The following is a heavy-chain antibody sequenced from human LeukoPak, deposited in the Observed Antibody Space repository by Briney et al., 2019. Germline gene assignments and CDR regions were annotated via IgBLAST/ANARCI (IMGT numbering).Heavy chain of an antibody. D-gene: IGHD6-6*01. V-gene: IGHV3-21*04. CDR2: ISSSSSYI. CDR1: GFTFSSYS. J-gene: IGHJ6*02. Sequence: GGSLRLSCAASGFTFSSYSMNWVRQAPGKGLEWVSSISSSSSYIYYADSVKGRFTISRDNAKNSLYLQMNSLRAEDTAVYYCARLLRGARFHGMDVWGQGTTVTVSS. CDR3: ARLLRGARFHGMDV.